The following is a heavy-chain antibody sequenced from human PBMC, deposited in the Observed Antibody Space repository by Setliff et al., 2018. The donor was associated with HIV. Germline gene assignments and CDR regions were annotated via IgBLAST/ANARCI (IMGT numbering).Heavy chain of an antibody. CDR2: IYYSGST. CDR1: GGSISSYY. V-gene: IGHV4-59*01. CDR3: ARVHSGSYYVRRDDAFDI. Sequence: PSETLSLTCTVSGGSISSYYWSWIRQPPGKGLEWIGYIYYSGSTNYNPSLKSRVTISVDTSKNQFSLKLSSETAADTAVYYCARVHSGSYYVRRDDAFDIWGQETMVTVS. J-gene: IGHJ3*02. D-gene: IGHD1-26*01.